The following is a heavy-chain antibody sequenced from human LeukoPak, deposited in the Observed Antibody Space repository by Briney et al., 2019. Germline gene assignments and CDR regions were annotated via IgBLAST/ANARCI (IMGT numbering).Heavy chain of an antibody. V-gene: IGHV3-53*01. CDR2: IHSDGTT. CDR3: ARLYGSGSYNTYFDY. Sequence: GGSLRLSCAASGFTFNSYAMSWVRQAPGKGLEWVSVIHSDGTTYYVDSVKGRFTISRHNSKNALFLQMDSLRAEDTAVYYCARLYGSGSYNTYFDYWGQGALVTVSS. D-gene: IGHD3-10*01. J-gene: IGHJ4*02. CDR1: GFTFNSYA.